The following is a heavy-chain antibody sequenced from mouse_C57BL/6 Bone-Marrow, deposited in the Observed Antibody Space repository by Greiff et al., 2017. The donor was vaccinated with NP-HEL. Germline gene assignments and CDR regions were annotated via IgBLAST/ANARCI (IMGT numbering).Heavy chain of an antibody. Sequence: QVQLQQPGAELVRPGSSVKLSCKASGYTFTSYWMDWVKQRPGQGLEWIGNIYPSDSETHYNQKFKDKATLTVDKSSSTAYMQLSSLTSEDSAVXCCARSYTGGSRFAYWGQGTLVTVSA. CDR1: GYTFTSYW. CDR3: ARSYTGGSRFAY. J-gene: IGHJ3*01. D-gene: IGHD1-1*02. V-gene: IGHV1-61*01. CDR2: IYPSDSET.